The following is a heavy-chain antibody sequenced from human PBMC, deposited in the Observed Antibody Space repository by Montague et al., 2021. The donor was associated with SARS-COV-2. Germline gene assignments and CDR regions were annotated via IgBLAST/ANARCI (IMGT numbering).Heavy chain of an antibody. D-gene: IGHD6-25*01. CDR3: APRQRRQRLAGGYFDS. CDR2: IYWDDDK. V-gene: IGHV2-5*02. J-gene: IGHJ4*02. Sequence: PALVTPTQTLTLTCTFSGFSLSTSGVGVGWIRQPPGKALEWLALIYWDDDKRYSPSLKSSRTITKDTSKNQVVLTMTNMDPVATATYYSAPRQRRQRLAGGYFDSWGQGTLVTVSS. CDR1: GFSLSTSGVG.